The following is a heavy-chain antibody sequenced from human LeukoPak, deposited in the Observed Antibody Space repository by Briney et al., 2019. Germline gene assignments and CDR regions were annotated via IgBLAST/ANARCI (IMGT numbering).Heavy chain of an antibody. CDR2: IIPIFGTA. D-gene: IGHD7-27*01. CDR3: ARFRPSLTGAYYYYDGMDV. V-gene: IGHV1-69*13. CDR1: GGTFSSYA. J-gene: IGHJ6*02. Sequence: SVKVSCKASGGTFSSYAISWVRQAPGQGLEWMGGIIPIFGTANYAQRFQGRVTITADESTSTAYMELSSLRSEDTAVYYCARFRPSLTGAYYYYDGMDVWGQGTTVTVSS.